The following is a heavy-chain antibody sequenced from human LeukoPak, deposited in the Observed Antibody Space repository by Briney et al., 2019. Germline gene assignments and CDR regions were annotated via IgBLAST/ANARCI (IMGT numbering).Heavy chain of an antibody. CDR3: ARVGGFVVVPAANGNDY. CDR1: GFTFSSYA. CDR2: ISGSGGST. V-gene: IGHV3-23*01. D-gene: IGHD2-2*01. J-gene: IGHJ4*02. Sequence: LPGGSLRLSCAASGFTFSSYAMSWVRQAPGKGLEWVSGISGSGGSTYNADSVKGRFTISRDNSKNTLYLQMNSLRAEDTAVYYCARVGGFVVVPAANGNDYWGQGTLVTVSS.